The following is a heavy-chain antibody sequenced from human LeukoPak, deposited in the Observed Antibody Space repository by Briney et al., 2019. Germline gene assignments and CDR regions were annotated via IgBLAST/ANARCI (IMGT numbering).Heavy chain of an antibody. D-gene: IGHD4-17*01. V-gene: IGHV3-23*01. J-gene: IGHJ5*02. Sequence: PGGSLRLSCAASGVTLSSYAMSWARQAPGKGLEWVSGISSSGSGGNTYYADSVKGRFTVSRDNSKNTLYLQMNSLRAEDTAVYYCAKCRWDYGDLFDDWGQGTLVTVSS. CDR2: ISSSGSGGNT. CDR3: AKCRWDYGDLFDD. CDR1: GVTLSSYA.